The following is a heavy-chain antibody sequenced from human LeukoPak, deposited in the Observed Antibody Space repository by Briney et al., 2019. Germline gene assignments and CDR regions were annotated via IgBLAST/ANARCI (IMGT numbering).Heavy chain of an antibody. CDR3: AQVNYGDDGNWFDH. D-gene: IGHD4-17*01. CDR1: GASISSYY. V-gene: IGHV4-4*07. J-gene: IGHJ5*02. Sequence: PSETLSLTCPVSGASISSYYWSWIRQPAGKGLEWIGRIYTSGSTNYNPSLKSRVTMSVDTSKNQFSLKLSSVTAADTAVYYCAQVNYGDDGNWFDHWGQGTLVTVSS. CDR2: IYTSGST.